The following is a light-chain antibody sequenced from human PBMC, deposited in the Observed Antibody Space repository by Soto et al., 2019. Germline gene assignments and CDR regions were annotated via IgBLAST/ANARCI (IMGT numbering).Light chain of an antibody. V-gene: IGLV2-14*01. CDR1: SSDIGGYNY. CDR3: SSYTRSSTLVV. J-gene: IGLJ1*01. CDR2: EVS. Sequence: QSALTQPASVSGSPGQSITISCTGTSSDIGGYNYVSWYQQHPGKAPKLMIYEVSNRSSGVSNRFSGSKSGNTASLTISGLQAEDEADYYCSSYTRSSTLVVFGTGTKVTVL.